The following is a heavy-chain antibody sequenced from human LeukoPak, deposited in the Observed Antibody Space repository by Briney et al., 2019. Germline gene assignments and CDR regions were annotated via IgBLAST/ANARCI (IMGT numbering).Heavy chain of an antibody. CDR2: IYYSGST. D-gene: IGHD2-2*03. CDR1: GGSISSSSYY. CDR3: ARRGVRGYCSSTSCHDYDY. J-gene: IGHJ4*02. V-gene: IGHV4-39*01. Sequence: SETLSLTCTVSGGSISSSSYYWGWLRQPPGKGLEWIGSIYYSGSTYYNPSPKRRVTISVHTSKNQFSLQLSSVTAADTALYYSARRGVRGYCSSTSCHDYDYWGQGTLVTVSS.